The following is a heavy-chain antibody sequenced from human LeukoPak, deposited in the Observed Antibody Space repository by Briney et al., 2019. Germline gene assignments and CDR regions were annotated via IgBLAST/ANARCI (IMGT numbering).Heavy chain of an antibody. J-gene: IGHJ4*02. D-gene: IGHD6-19*01. CDR3: ASNPESGWYDDY. CDR2: IYTSGST. Sequence: KSSETLSPTCTVSGGSISSGSYYWSWIRQPAGKGLEWIGRIYTSGSTNYNPSLKSRVTISVDTSKNQFSLKLSSVTAADTAVYYCASNPESGWYDDYWGQGTLVTVSS. V-gene: IGHV4-61*02. CDR1: GGSISSGSYY.